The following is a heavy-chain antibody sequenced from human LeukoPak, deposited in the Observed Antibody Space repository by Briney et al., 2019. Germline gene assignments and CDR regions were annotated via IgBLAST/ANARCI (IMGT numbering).Heavy chain of an antibody. CDR1: GFTFSNHG. D-gene: IGHD3/OR15-3a*01. V-gene: IGHV3-21*01. J-gene: IGHJ5*02. CDR3: ARTAGTGYLNWFDP. Sequence: GGTLRLSCAASGFTFSNHGMNWVRQAPGKGLEWVSGISPSGDITYYADSVKGRFTISRDNAKNSLYLQMNSLRAEDTAVYYCARTAGTGYLNWFDPWGQGTLVTVSS. CDR2: ISPSGDIT.